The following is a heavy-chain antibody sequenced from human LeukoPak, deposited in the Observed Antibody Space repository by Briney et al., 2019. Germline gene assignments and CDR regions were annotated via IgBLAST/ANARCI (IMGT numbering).Heavy chain of an antibody. J-gene: IGHJ5*02. V-gene: IGHV5-51*01. CDR2: IYPGYSDA. Sequence: GESPKISCKISGYRLTNNWMGWVRQMPGKGLEWMGLIYPGYSDAKYSPSFQGQVTLSVDTSISTAYLQLGGLRASDTAIYYCVRFALSSSLDHWGQGTLVTVSS. D-gene: IGHD6-13*01. CDR1: GYRLTNNW. CDR3: VRFALSSSLDH.